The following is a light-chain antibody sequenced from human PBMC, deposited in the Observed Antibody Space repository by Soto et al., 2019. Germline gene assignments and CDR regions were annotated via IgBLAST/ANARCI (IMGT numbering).Light chain of an antibody. J-gene: IGLJ1*01. CDR3: SSYAGNSKFV. CDR2: EVT. CDR1: SSDVGGYKY. V-gene: IGLV2-8*01. Sequence: QSALTQPPSASGSPGQSVTISCTGTSSDVGGYKYVSWYQQHPGKAPKLMTYEVTKRPSGVPDRFSGSKSGNTASLTVSGLQTEDEADYYCSSYAGNSKFVFGTGTKVTVL.